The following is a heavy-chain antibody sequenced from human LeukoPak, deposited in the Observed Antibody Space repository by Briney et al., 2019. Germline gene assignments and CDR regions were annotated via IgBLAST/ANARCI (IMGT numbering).Heavy chain of an antibody. V-gene: IGHV4-61*02. CDR2: IYTSGSA. CDR1: GGSISSGSYY. CDR3: ARASLWELPTFDY. Sequence: SETLSLTCTVSGGSISSGSYYWSWIRQPAGKGLEWIGRIYTSGSANYNPSLKSRVTISVDTSKNQFSLKLSSVTATDTAVYYCARASLWELPTFDYWGQGTLVTVSS. J-gene: IGHJ4*02. D-gene: IGHD1-26*01.